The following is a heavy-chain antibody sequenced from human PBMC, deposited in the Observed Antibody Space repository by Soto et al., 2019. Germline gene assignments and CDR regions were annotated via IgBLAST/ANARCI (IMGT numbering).Heavy chain of an antibody. CDR2: IYYSGST. D-gene: IGHD1-20*01. CDR1: GGSISSGVYY. Sequence: QVQLQESGPGLVKPSQTLSLTCTVSGGSISSGVYYWSWIRQHPGKGLEWIGYIYYSGSTYYNPSTRSRVTISVDTSKNQFSLKLSSVTAADTAVYYCARVLGQGSRWTNGIPYYFDYWGQGTLVTVSS. J-gene: IGHJ4*02. CDR3: ARVLGQGSRWTNGIPYYFDY. V-gene: IGHV4-31*03.